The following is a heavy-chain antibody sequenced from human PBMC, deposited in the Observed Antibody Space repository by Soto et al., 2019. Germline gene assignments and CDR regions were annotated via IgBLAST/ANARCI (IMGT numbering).Heavy chain of an antibody. CDR3: AREGDHGGQWLVRTYYYYGMDV. V-gene: IGHV3-21*01. Sequence: SGGSLRLSCAASGFTFSSYSMNWVRQAPGKGLEWVSSISSSSSYIYYADSVKGRFTISRDNAKNSLYLQMNSLRAEDTAVYYCAREGDHGGQWLVRTYYYYGMDVWGQGTTVTVSS. J-gene: IGHJ6*02. CDR1: GFTFSSYS. D-gene: IGHD6-19*01. CDR2: ISSSSSYI.